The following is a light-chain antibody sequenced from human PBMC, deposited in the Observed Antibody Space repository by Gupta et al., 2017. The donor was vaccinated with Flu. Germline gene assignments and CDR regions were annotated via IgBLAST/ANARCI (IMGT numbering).Light chain of an antibody. CDR1: QSISSW. CDR3: QQYNSYSWT. Sequence: PYTLSASVGDRVTITCRASQSISSWLAWYLQKPGKAPKLLIYKASNLENGVPSRFSGRGSGTEFTLTISSLQPDDFATYYCQQYNSYSWTFGQGTRVDIK. CDR2: KAS. V-gene: IGKV1-5*03. J-gene: IGKJ1*01.